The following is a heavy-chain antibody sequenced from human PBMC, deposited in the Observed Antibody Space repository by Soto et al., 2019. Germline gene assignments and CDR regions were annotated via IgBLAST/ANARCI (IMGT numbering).Heavy chain of an antibody. J-gene: IGHJ4*02. Sequence: EVQLLESGGGLVQPGGSLRLSCAASGFTFSSYAMRWVRQAPGKGLEWVSAISGSGGSTYYPDSVKGRFTISRDNSKNTLYLQMNSLRAEDTAVYYCARRGSGSYYDYGGQGTLVTVSS. CDR2: ISGSGGST. D-gene: IGHD1-26*01. CDR3: ARRGSGSYYDY. V-gene: IGHV3-23*01. CDR1: GFTFSSYA.